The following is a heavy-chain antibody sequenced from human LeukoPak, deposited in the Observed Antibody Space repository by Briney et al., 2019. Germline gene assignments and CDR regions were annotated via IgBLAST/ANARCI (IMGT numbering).Heavy chain of an antibody. CDR3: AKQLGYCSDGSCYFPY. Sequence: GGSLRLSCAASGFTYSSSAMSWVRQAPGKGLDWVSVISNNGGYTYYAVSVQGRFTISRDNSKSTLCLQMNSLRAEDTTVYYCAKQLGYCSDGSCYFPYWGQGTLVTVSS. V-gene: IGHV3-23*01. D-gene: IGHD2-15*01. CDR1: GFTYSSSA. CDR2: ISNNGGYT. J-gene: IGHJ4*02.